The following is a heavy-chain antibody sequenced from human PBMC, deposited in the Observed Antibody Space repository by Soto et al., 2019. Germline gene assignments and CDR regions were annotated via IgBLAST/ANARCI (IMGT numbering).Heavy chain of an antibody. J-gene: IGHJ6*02. CDR1: GGTFSSYA. CDR2: IIPIFGTT. Sequence: QVQLVQSGAEVKKPGSSVKVSCKASGGTFSSYAISWVRQAPGQGLEWMGGIIPIFGTTNYAQKFQGRVTITADESPRTAYMELSSLRSEDTAVYYCAGGGATISYYYYGMDVWGQGTTVTVSS. D-gene: IGHD1-26*01. V-gene: IGHV1-69*01. CDR3: AGGGATISYYYYGMDV.